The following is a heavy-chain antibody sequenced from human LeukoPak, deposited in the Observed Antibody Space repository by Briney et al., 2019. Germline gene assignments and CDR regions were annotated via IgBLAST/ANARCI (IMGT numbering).Heavy chain of an antibody. CDR2: IRSDGSDK. D-gene: IGHD3-10*01. CDR3: AKGRRGEGVFDY. V-gene: IGHV3-30*02. Sequence: PGGSLRLSCAASGFTFSNAWMSWVRQTPDKGLEWVAFIRSDGSDKRYADSVQGRFTISRDNPKNTLDLQMNRLRVEDTAVYYCAKGRRGEGVFDYWGQGTLVTVSS. J-gene: IGHJ4*02. CDR1: GFTFSNAW.